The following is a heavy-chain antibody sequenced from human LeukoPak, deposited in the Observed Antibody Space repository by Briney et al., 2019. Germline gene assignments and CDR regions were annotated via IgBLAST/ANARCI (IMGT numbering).Heavy chain of an antibody. CDR3: ARQGDGSDY. D-gene: IGHD3-10*01. V-gene: IGHV4-39*01. CDR2: INYSGST. Sequence: PSETLSLTCTVSGGSISSSSYYWGWIRQPPGKGLEWIGSINYSGSTYYNPSLKSRVTISVDTSKNQFSLKLSSVTAADTAVYYCARQGDGSDYWGQGTLVTVSS. J-gene: IGHJ4*02. CDR1: GGSISSSSYY.